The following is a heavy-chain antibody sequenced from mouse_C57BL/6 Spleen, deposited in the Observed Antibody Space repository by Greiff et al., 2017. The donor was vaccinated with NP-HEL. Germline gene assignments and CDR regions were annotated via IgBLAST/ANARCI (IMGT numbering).Heavy chain of an antibody. J-gene: IGHJ1*03. CDR3: ANDCYWYFDV. CDR2: IYPGSGNT. D-gene: IGHD2-4*01. Sequence: VQLQESGPELVKPGASVKISCKASGYSFTSYYIHWVKQRPGQGLEWIGWIYPGSGNTKYNEKFKGKATLTADTSSSTAYMQLSSLTSEDSAVYYCANDCYWYFDVWGTGTTVTVSS. V-gene: IGHV1-66*01. CDR1: GYSFTSYY.